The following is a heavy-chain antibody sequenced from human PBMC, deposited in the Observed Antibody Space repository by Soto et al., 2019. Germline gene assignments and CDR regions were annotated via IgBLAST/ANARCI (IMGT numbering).Heavy chain of an antibody. CDR3: AKDFLSGWCVRAVDY. J-gene: IGHJ4*02. Sequence: GGSLRLSCAASGFTFSSYAMSWVRQAPGKGLEWVSAISGSGGSTYYADSVKGRFTISRDNSKNTLYLQMNSLRAEDTAVYYCAKDFLSGWCVRAVDYWGQGTLVTVSS. CDR2: ISGSGGST. V-gene: IGHV3-23*01. D-gene: IGHD6-19*01. CDR1: GFTFSSYA.